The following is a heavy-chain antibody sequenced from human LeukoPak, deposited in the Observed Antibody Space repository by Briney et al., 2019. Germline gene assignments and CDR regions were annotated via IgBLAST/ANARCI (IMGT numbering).Heavy chain of an antibody. Sequence: GGSLRLSCAASGFTSSSYNMNWVRQAPGKGLEWVSSITSSSNYIYYADSVKGRFTISRDNAKNSLYLQMNSLRAEDTTVYYCARDCWDYGSGSYCGIDYWGQGTLVTVSS. CDR1: GFTSSSYN. CDR2: ITSSSNYI. V-gene: IGHV3-21*03. CDR3: ARDCWDYGSGSYCGIDY. J-gene: IGHJ4*02. D-gene: IGHD3-10*01.